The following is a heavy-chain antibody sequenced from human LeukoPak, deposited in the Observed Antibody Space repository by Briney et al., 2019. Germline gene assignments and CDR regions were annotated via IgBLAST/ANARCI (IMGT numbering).Heavy chain of an antibody. Sequence: ASVKVSCKASGYTFTGYYMHWVRQAPGQGLEWMGWINPNSGGTNYAQKFQGRVTMTRDTSISTAYMELSRLRSDDTAVYYCARQGCHWNALLLCGCDLDLWRQGPMVSVSS. V-gene: IGHV1-2*02. CDR1: GYTFTGYY. CDR2: INPNSGGT. J-gene: IGHJ3*01. D-gene: IGHD3-22*01. CDR3: ARQGCHWNALLLCGCDLDL.